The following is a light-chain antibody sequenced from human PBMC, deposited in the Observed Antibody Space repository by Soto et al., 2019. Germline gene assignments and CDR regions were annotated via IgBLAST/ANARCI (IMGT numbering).Light chain of an antibody. Sequence: ELLLTQSPVTLSLSPGERATLSCRASQSVSSYLAWYQQKPGQAPRLLIYDASNRATGIPARFSGSGSGTDFTLTISSLEPEDFAVYYCQQRSNWPTFGQGTKVDIK. CDR1: QSVSSY. V-gene: IGKV3-11*01. CDR2: DAS. CDR3: QQRSNWPT. J-gene: IGKJ1*01.